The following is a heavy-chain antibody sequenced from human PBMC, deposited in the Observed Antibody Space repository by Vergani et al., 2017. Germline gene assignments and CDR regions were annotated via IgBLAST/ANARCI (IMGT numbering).Heavy chain of an antibody. CDR2: ISSSSSYI. CDR1: GFTFSSYS. J-gene: IGHJ5*02. D-gene: IGHD3-10*01. CDR3: ARESQRDYYGSVSTNWFDP. V-gene: IGHV3-21*01. Sequence: EVQLVESGGGLVKPGGSLSLSCAASGFTFSSYSMNWVRQAPGKGLEWVSSISSSSSYIYYADSVKGRFTISRDNAKNSLYLQMNSLRAEDTALYYCARESQRDYYGSVSTNWFDPWGQGTLVTVSS.